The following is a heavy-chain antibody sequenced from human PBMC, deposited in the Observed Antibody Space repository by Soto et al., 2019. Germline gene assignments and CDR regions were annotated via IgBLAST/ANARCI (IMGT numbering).Heavy chain of an antibody. V-gene: IGHV4-39*01. J-gene: IGHJ4*02. Sequence: QLQLQESGPGLVKPSETLSLTCTVSGGSISSSSYYWGWIRQPPGKGLEWIGSIYYSGSTYYNPSLKSRVTISVDTYKNQFSLKLSSVTAADTAVYYCARQSGQDDFWGGYRDYWGQGTLVTVSS. CDR3: ARQSGQDDFWGGYRDY. CDR2: IYYSGST. CDR1: GGSISSSSYY. D-gene: IGHD3-3*01.